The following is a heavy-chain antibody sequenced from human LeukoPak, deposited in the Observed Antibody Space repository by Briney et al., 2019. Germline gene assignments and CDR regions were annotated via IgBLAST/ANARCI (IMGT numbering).Heavy chain of an antibody. D-gene: IGHD6-13*01. CDR1: GFSLSTSGVG. V-gene: IGHV2-5*01. CDR3: AHLAAAGIDIYYYGMDV. CDR2: IYWNDDK. Sequence: SGPTLVKPTQTLTLTCTFSGFSLSTSGVGVGRIRQPPGKALEWLALIYWNDDKRYSPSLKSRLTITKDTSKNQVVLTMTNMDPVDTATYYCAHLAAAGIDIYYYGMDVWGQGTTVTVSS. J-gene: IGHJ6*02.